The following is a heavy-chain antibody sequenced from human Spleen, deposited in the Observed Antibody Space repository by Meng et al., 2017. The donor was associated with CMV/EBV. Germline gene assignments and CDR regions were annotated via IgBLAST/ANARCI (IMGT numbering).Heavy chain of an antibody. J-gene: IGHJ6*02. D-gene: IGHD3-9*01. V-gene: IGHV3-52*01. CDR1: GFTFSSSW. Sequence: GESLKISCAASGFTFSSSWMHWVCQAPEKGLEWVADIKCDGSEKYYVDSVKGRFTISRDNSKNTLHLQMNSLRDDDTAVYYCARGFNDLLTGYRYAMDVWGQGTTVTVSS. CDR2: IKCDGSEK. CDR3: ARGFNDLLTGYRYAMDV.